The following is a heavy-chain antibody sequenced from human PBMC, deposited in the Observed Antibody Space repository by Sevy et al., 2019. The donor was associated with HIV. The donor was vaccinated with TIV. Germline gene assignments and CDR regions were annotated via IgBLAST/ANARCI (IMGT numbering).Heavy chain of an antibody. D-gene: IGHD5-18*01. V-gene: IGHV3-66*01. J-gene: IGHJ4*02. CDR2: IHSDDTT. CDR3: ARGKSGYGYALNY. Sequence: GGSLRLSCAASGFTVNSNYMTWVRQAPGKGLEGVSVIHSDDTTYHADSVKHRFTISRDNFKNTLYLPMSSLRAEDTAVYYCARGKSGYGYALNYWGQGTLVTVSS. CDR1: GFTVNSNY.